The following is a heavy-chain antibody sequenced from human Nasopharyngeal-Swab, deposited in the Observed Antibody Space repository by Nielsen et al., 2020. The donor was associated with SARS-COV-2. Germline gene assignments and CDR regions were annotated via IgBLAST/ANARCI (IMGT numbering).Heavy chain of an antibody. J-gene: IGHJ3*02. CDR3: AKDKGRGISPVESSLDI. CDR2: IIWNGDSR. CDR1: GFTFDDHA. V-gene: IGHV3-9*01. Sequence: SLKISCAASGFTFDDHAMHWVRQAPGKGLEWVSGIIWNGDSRGCADSVKGRFTISRDSAKKSLYLQMNSLRPDDTALYYCAKDKGRGISPVESSLDIWGQGTVVTVSS. D-gene: IGHD4-23*01.